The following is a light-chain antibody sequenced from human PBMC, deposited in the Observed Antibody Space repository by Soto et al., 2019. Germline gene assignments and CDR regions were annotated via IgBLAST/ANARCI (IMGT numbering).Light chain of an antibody. CDR1: QGISSW. CDR3: QQYYSYSWT. CDR2: KAS. J-gene: IGKJ1*01. Sequence: DIQITQSPSTLSASVGDRVTITCRASQGISSWLAWYQQKPGKAPKLLIYKASSLLSGVPSRFSGSGSGTGFTLIISSLQPDDFATYYCQQYYSYSWTFGQGTKVEIK. V-gene: IGKV1-5*03.